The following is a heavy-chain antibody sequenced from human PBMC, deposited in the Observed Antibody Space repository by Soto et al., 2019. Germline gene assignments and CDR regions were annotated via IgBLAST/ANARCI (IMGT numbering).Heavy chain of an antibody. CDR3: ARGHLISSFFFYFWGSYGYGDYYYYYMDV. CDR2: MNPNSGNT. D-gene: IGHD3-16*01. V-gene: IGHV1-8*01. J-gene: IGHJ6*03. Sequence: ASVKVSCKASGYTFTSYDINWVRQATGQGLEWMGWMNPNSGNTGYAQKFQGRVTMTRNTSISTAYMELSSLRSEDTAVYYCARGHLISSFFFYFWGSYGYGDYYYYYMDVWGKGTPVTVSS. CDR1: GYTFTSYD.